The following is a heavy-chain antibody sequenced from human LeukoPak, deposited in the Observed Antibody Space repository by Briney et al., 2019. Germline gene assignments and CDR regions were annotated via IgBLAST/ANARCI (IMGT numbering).Heavy chain of an antibody. CDR3: AKDAQRGFDFSNSLES. D-gene: IGHD3/OR15-3a*01. J-gene: IGHJ4*02. Sequence: GGSLRLSCATSGFTFSHYGMHWVRQAPGKGLEWVAVIWSDGTEKYYGDSVKGRFTISRDNPKKTVYLQMNSLRVEDTAVYYCAKDAQRGFDFSNSLESWGQGTLVTVSS. V-gene: IGHV3-33*06. CDR1: GFTFSHYG. CDR2: IWSDGTEK.